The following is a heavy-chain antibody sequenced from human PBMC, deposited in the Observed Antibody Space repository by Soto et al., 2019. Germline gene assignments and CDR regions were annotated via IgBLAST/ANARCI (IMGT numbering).Heavy chain of an antibody. J-gene: IGHJ3*02. V-gene: IGHV1-58*01. Sequence: SVKVSCKASVFTFTSSAVQWVRQARGQGLEWIGWIVVDSGNTNYAQKLQERVTMTTDTSTSTAYMELRSLRSDDTAVYYCARDQRFLEWLGAFDIWGQGTMVTVSS. CDR3: ARDQRFLEWLGAFDI. D-gene: IGHD3-3*01. CDR1: VFTFTSSA. CDR2: IVVDSGNT.